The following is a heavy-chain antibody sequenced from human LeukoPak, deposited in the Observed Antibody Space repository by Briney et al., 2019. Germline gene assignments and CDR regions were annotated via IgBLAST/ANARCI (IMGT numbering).Heavy chain of an antibody. V-gene: IGHV3-33*01. J-gene: IGHJ4*02. D-gene: IGHD3-10*01. Sequence: TGGSLRLSCAASGFTFSSYGMHWVRQAPGKGLEWVAVIWYDGSNKYYGDSVKGRFTISRDNSKNTLYLQMNSLRAEDTAVYYCAGDDYGSGSGRWVYWGQGTLVTVSS. CDR2: IWYDGSNK. CDR1: GFTFSSYG. CDR3: AGDDYGSGSGRWVY.